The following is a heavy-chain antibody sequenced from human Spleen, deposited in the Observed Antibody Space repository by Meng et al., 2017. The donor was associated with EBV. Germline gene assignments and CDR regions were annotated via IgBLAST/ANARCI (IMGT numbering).Heavy chain of an antibody. CDR2: INHTGST. CDR1: GASFSNFY. Sequence: QVKLLQWGAGLLKAAETLSRTCAVYGASFSNFYWSWLRQPPGKGLEWIGEINHTGSTNYNPSLKNRVTISVDTSKNQFSLKLNSVTAADTAVYYCARGHLFHEEYWGQGTLVTVSS. D-gene: IGHD3-3*02. V-gene: IGHV4-34*01. J-gene: IGHJ4*02. CDR3: ARGHLFHEEY.